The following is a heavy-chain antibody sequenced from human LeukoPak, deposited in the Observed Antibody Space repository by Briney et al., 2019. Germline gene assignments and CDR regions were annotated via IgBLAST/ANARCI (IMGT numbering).Heavy chain of an antibody. CDR2: VSPDGNYI. Sequence: GGSLRLSCAASGFTFSSTVMTWVRQAPGKGLEWVSTVSPDGNYIYYADSLRGRFTMSRDNSKNTLYLQMNSLRVEDTAIYYCARELTRTYAFDIWGQGTMVTVSS. J-gene: IGHJ3*02. D-gene: IGHD3-10*01. CDR1: GFTFSSTV. V-gene: IGHV3-23*01. CDR3: ARELTRTYAFDI.